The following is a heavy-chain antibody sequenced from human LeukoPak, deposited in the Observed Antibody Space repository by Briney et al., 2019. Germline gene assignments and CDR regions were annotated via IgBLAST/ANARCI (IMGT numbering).Heavy chain of an antibody. J-gene: IGHJ5*02. CDR1: GSSISSYY. CDR2: IYTSGST. D-gene: IGHD6-19*01. Sequence: KPSETLSLTCTVSGSSISSYYWSWIRQPAGKGLEWIGRIYTSGSTNYNPPLKSRVTMSVDTSKNQFSLKLSSVTAADTAVYYCARSYIAVAVCWFDPWGQGTLVTVSS. CDR3: ARSYIAVAVCWFDP. V-gene: IGHV4-4*07.